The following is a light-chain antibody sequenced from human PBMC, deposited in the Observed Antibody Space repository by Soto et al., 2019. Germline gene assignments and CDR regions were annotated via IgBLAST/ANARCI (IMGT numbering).Light chain of an antibody. CDR2: ANR. Sequence: QPVLTQPPSVSGAPGQRVTISCAGSDSNIGAYDVQWYQQLPGRAPKILIHANRDRPSGVPDRFSGSKSDTSASLAITGLQGGGGADFFCQSLYSRLGGLVFGGGTQVAVL. V-gene: IGLV1-40*01. CDR3: QSLYSRLGGLV. J-gene: IGLJ2*01. CDR1: DSNIGAYD.